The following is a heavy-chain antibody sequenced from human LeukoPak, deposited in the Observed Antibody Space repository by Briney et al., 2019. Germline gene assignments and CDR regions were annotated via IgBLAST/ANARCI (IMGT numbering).Heavy chain of an antibody. CDR2: ISGSGATI. Sequence: HPGGSLRLSCAASGFTFRSFDMHWVRQAPGRGLELVSFISGSGATIYYVESVKGRFTISRDNAKNSLYLQMTGLRADDTAVYYCARAKSGAYYYGSLDWGQGTLVTVSS. CDR3: ARAKSGAYYYGSLD. V-gene: IGHV3-48*03. CDR1: GFTFRSFD. D-gene: IGHD3-22*01. J-gene: IGHJ4*02.